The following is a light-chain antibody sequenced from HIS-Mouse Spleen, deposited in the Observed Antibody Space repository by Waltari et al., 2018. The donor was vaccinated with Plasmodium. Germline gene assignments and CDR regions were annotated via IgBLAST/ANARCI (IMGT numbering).Light chain of an antibody. CDR3: QQYYSTPWT. Sequence: DIVMTQSPDSLAVSLGERATINCKSSQSVLYSSNNKNYLAWYQQKPEQPPKLLIYCASTREAGVPDRFSGSGSGTDFTLTISSLQAEDVAVYYCQQYYSTPWTFGQGTKVEIK. V-gene: IGKV4-1*01. J-gene: IGKJ1*01. CDR1: QSVLYSSNNKNY. CDR2: CAS.